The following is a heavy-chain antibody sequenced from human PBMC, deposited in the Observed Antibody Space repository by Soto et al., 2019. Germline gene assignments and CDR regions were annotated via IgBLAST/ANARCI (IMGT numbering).Heavy chain of an antibody. V-gene: IGHV3-48*03. CDR2: ISSSGSTI. J-gene: IGHJ6*02. D-gene: IGHD2-21*02. Sequence: GESLKISCAASGFTFSSYEMNWVRQAPGKGLEWVSYISSSGSTIYYADSVKGRFTISRDNAKNSLYLQMNSLRAEDTAVYYCARDGKGMGDYYYYYGMDVWGQGTTVTVSS. CDR1: GFTFSSYE. CDR3: ARDGKGMGDYYYYYGMDV.